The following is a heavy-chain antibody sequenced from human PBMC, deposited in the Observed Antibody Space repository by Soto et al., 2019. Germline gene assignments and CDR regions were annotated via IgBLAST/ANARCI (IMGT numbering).Heavy chain of an antibody. V-gene: IGHV3-23*01. Sequence: GGSLRLSCAASGFTFSSYAMNWVRQAPGKGLEWVSGISGSGGSTYYADSVKGRFTISRDNSKNTLYLQMNSLRAEDTTVYYCAKGIYSGSYARMDYWGQGTLVTVSS. CDR1: GFTFSSYA. D-gene: IGHD1-26*01. CDR3: AKGIYSGSYARMDY. CDR2: ISGSGGST. J-gene: IGHJ4*02.